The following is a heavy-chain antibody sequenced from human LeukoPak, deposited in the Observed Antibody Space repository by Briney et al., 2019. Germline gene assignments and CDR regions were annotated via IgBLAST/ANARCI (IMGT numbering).Heavy chain of an antibody. Sequence: ASVTVSCKASGYTFTGYYIHWVRQAPGQGLEWMGWINPNSGDTDYAQKFQGRVTMTRDTSISTAYMELSRLTSDDTAVYYCARDWIVVEAATRAPWFDPWGQGTLVTVSS. D-gene: IGHD2-15*01. V-gene: IGHV1-2*02. CDR3: ARDWIVVEAATRAPWFDP. CDR2: INPNSGDT. CDR1: GYTFTGYY. J-gene: IGHJ5*02.